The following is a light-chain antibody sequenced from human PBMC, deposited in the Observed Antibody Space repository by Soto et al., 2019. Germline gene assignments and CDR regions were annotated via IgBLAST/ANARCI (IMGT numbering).Light chain of an antibody. CDR3: QQYGRSGT. CDR2: GAS. V-gene: IGKV3-20*01. J-gene: IGKJ1*01. CDR1: QSVSNNY. Sequence: EIVLTQSPGTLSLSPGVGATLSCRASQSVSNNYLAWYQRKPGQAPRLLIYGASNGATGIPDRFSGSGSGTDFTLTISRLEPEDFAVYYCQQYGRSGTFGQGTKVDIK.